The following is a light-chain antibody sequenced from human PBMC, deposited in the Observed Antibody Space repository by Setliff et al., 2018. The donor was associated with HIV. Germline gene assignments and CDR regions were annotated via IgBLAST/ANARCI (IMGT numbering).Light chain of an antibody. CDR3: QQSYRTPPT. Sequence: DIRMTQSPSSLSASVGDRVTITCRASQSISNFLNWYQQKPGKAPKLLIYTASNLKSGVPSRFSGSGSGTGFTLTISSLQPEDFATYYCQQSYRTPPTFGQGTRLEIK. V-gene: IGKV1-39*01. CDR2: TAS. CDR1: QSISNF. J-gene: IGKJ5*01.